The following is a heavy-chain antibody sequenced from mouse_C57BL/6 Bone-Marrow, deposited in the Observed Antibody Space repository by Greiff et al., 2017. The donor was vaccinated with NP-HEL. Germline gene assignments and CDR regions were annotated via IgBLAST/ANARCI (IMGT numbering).Heavy chain of an antibody. CDR3: AKRAAQATSYAMDY. J-gene: IGHJ4*01. V-gene: IGHV1-39*01. D-gene: IGHD3-2*02. Sequence: EVQLQQSGPELVKPGASVKISCKASGYSFTDYNMNWVKQSPGKGLEWIGVINPNYGTTSTNQKFKGKATLTVDQSSSTAYIQLNSLTSEDSAVYYGAKRAAQATSYAMDYWGQGTSVTVSS. CDR1: GYSFTDYN. CDR2: INPNYGTT.